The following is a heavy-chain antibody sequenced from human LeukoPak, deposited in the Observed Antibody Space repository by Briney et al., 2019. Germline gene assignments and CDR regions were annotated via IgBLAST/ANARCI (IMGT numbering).Heavy chain of an antibody. D-gene: IGHD6-13*01. V-gene: IGHV3-11*01. Sequence: GGSLRLSCTASGFTFGDYAMSWIGQAPGKGLEWVSYISSSGSTIYYADSVKGRFTISRDNAKNSLYLQMNSLRAEDTAVYYCARIGASSWYEDYWGQGTLVTVSS. CDR2: ISSSGSTI. CDR3: ARIGASSWYEDY. J-gene: IGHJ4*02. CDR1: GFTFGDYA.